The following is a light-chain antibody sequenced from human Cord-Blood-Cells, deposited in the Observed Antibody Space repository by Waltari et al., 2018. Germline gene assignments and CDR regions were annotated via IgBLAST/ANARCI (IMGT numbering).Light chain of an antibody. Sequence: SALTQPASVPGSPGQSITISCTGTSSDVGGYNYVSWYQQHPGKAPTLIVYDISNLPSVLSNRFSASNAGNTASPTTAGLQAEDEADYYCSSYTSISTWVFGGGTKLTVL. CDR3: SSYTSISTWV. J-gene: IGLJ3*02. CDR1: SSDVGGYNY. V-gene: IGLV2-14*01. CDR2: DIS.